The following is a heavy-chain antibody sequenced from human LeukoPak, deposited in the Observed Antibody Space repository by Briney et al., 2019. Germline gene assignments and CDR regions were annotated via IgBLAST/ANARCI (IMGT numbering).Heavy chain of an antibody. Sequence: GGSLRLSCAASGFTSSSYSMNWVSQAPGKGLEWVSYISSSSSSTIYYADSVKGRFTISRDNAKNSLYLQMNSLRAEDTAVYYCARMYYYDSSGYYPDYWGQGTLVTVSS. CDR3: ARMYYYDSSGYYPDY. V-gene: IGHV3-48*04. CDR2: ISSSSSSTI. CDR1: GFTSSSYS. J-gene: IGHJ4*02. D-gene: IGHD3-22*01.